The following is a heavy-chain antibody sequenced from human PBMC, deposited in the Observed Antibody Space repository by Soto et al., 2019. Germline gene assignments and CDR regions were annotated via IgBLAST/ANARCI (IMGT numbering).Heavy chain of an antibody. CDR3: ARGGGYCSGGSCYSKNYYYYYYMDV. J-gene: IGHJ6*03. CDR1: GYTFTGYY. CDR2: INPNSGGT. Sequence: VASVKVSCKASGYTFTGYYMHWVRQAPGQGLEWMGWINPNSGGTNYAQKFQGWVTMTRDTSISTAYMELSRLRSDDTAVYYCARGGGYCSGGSCYSKNYYYYYYMDVWGKGTTVTVSS. D-gene: IGHD2-15*01. V-gene: IGHV1-2*04.